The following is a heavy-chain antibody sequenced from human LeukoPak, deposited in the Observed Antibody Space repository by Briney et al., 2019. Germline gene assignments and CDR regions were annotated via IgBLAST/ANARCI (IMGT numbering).Heavy chain of an antibody. D-gene: IGHD6-13*01. CDR1: GRSISSYY. CDR2: IYYSGSN. Sequence: PSETLSLICTVSGRSISSYYWSWIRQPPGKGLEWIGYIYYSGSNNYNPSLKSRVTISVDTSKSQFSLKLSSVTAADTAVYYCARVHEQQLVLRSDWYFDLWGRGTLVTVSS. CDR3: ARVHEQQLVLRSDWYFDL. J-gene: IGHJ2*01. V-gene: IGHV4-59*01.